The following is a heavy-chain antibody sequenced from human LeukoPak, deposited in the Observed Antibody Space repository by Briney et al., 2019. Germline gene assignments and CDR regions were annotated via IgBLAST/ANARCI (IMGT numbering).Heavy chain of an antibody. D-gene: IGHD3-10*01. Sequence: GGSLRLSCAASGFTFTNAWMNWVRQAPGKGLVWVSVINNDGSGTNYADSVKGRSTISRDNAKNTLYLQMTSLGAEDTAVYYCVRGGFGHAMDVWGQGTTVTVSS. CDR1: GFTFTNAW. CDR2: INNDGSGT. V-gene: IGHV3-74*01. CDR3: VRGGFGHAMDV. J-gene: IGHJ6*02.